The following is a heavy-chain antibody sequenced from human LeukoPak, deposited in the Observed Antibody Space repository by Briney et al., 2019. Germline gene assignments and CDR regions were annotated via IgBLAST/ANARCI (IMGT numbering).Heavy chain of an antibody. CDR2: ISGSGGST. CDR3: AKHPTGTATGYYGMDV. Sequence: PGGSLRLSCAASGFTFSNYAMSWVRQAPGKGLEWVSAISGSGGSTYYADSVRGRFTISRDNSKNTLYLQMNSLRAEDTAVYYCAKHPTGTATGYYGMDVWGQGTTVTVSS. J-gene: IGHJ6*02. V-gene: IGHV3-23*01. D-gene: IGHD2-21*02. CDR1: GFTFSNYA.